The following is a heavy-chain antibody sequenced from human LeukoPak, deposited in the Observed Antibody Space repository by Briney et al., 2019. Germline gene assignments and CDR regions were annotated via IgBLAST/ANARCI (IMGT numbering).Heavy chain of an antibody. D-gene: IGHD3-22*01. CDR2: ISAYNGNT. V-gene: IGHV1-18*01. J-gene: IGHJ3*02. CDR1: GYTFTSYG. Sequence: ASVKVSCKASGYTFTSYGISWVRQAPGQGLEWMGWISAYNGNTNYAQKLQGRVTMTTDTSTSTAYMELRSLRSDDTAVYYCARDGYYDSSGYYTDAFDIWGQGTMVIVSS. CDR3: ARDGYYDSSGYYTDAFDI.